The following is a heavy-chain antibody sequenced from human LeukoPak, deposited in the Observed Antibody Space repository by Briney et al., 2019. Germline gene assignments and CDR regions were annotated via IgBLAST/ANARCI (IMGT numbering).Heavy chain of an antibody. CDR3: ARDRGYDYVWGSYRSDY. D-gene: IGHD3-16*02. CDR1: GYTFNSYG. J-gene: IGHJ4*02. CDR2: ISAYNGNT. Sequence: ASVKVSCKASGYTFNSYGISWVRQAPGQGLEWMGWISAYNGNTNYAQKLQGRVTMTTDTSTSTAYMELRSLRSDDTAVYYCARDRGYDYVWGSYRSDYWGQGTLVTVSS. V-gene: IGHV1-18*01.